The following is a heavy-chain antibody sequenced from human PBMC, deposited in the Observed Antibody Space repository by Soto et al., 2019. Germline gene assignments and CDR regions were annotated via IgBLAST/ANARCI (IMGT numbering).Heavy chain of an antibody. J-gene: IGHJ4*02. CDR3: AKESSAFDFRIY. CDR1: GFTFSSDA. Sequence: EVQMLESGGGLAQPGGSLRLSCVASGFTFSSDAISWVRQAPGKGLEWVSSISGSGGTTYYADSVLGRFSISRDNSKNTMYLQMDNLRAEDTAVYYCAKESSAFDFRIYWGQGTLVTVSS. V-gene: IGHV3-23*01. D-gene: IGHD5-12*01. CDR2: ISGSGGTT.